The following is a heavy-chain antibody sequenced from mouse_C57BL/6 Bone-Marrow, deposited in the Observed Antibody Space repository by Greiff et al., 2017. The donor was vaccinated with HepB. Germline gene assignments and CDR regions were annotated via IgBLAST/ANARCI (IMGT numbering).Heavy chain of an antibody. V-gene: IGHV5-17*01. CDR1: GFTFSDYG. CDR2: ISSGSSTI. CDR3: ARGYGSPFFAY. Sequence: DVQLVESGGGLVKPGGSLKLSCAASGFTFSDYGMHWVRQAPEKGLEWVAYISSGSSTIYYADTVKGRFTISRDNAKNTLFLQMTSLRSEDTAMYYCARGYGSPFFAYWGQGTLVTVSA. J-gene: IGHJ3*01. D-gene: IGHD1-1*01.